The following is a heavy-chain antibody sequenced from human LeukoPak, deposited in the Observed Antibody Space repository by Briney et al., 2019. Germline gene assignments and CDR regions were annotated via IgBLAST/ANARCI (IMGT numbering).Heavy chain of an antibody. CDR3: ARGLPHQWLIPAY. Sequence: ASETLSLTCAVYGGSFSGYYWSWIRQPPGKGLEWIGEINHSGSTNYNPSLKSRVTISVDTSKNQFSLKLSSVTAADTAVYYCARGLPHQWLIPAYWGQGTLVTVSS. CDR2: INHSGST. CDR1: GGSFSGYY. V-gene: IGHV4-34*01. D-gene: IGHD6-19*01. J-gene: IGHJ4*02.